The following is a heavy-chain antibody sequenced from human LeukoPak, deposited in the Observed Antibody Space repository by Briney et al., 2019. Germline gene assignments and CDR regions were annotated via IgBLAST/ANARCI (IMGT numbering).Heavy chain of an antibody. CDR1: GFTVSSNY. CDR3: ARLPSTAMVPYYFDY. V-gene: IGHV3-53*01. J-gene: IGHJ4*02. D-gene: IGHD5-18*01. CDR2: IYSGGST. Sequence: GGSLRLSCAASGFTVSSNYMSWVRQAPGKGLEWVSVIYSGGSTYYADSVKGRFTISRDNSKNKLYLQMNSLRAEDTAVYYCARLPSTAMVPYYFDYWGQGTLVTVSS.